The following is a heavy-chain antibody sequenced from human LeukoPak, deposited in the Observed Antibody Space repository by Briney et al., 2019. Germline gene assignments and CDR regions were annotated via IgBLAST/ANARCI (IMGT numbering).Heavy chain of an antibody. V-gene: IGHV7-4-1*02. J-gene: IGHJ3*02. CDR2: INTNTGNP. CDR3: AKATSGWYGGGAFDI. CDR1: GYTLTSYA. Sequence: ASVKVSCKASGYTLTSYAMNWVRQAPGQGLKWMGWINTNTGNPTYAQGFTGRFVFSLDTSVSTAYLQISSLKAEDTAVYYCAKATSGWYGGGAFDIWGQGTMVTVSS. D-gene: IGHD6-19*01.